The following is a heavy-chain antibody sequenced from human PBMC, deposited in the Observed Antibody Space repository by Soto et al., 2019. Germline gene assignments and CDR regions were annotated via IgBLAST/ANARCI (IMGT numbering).Heavy chain of an antibody. CDR3: VKSMRVGSSSAAGMEV. Sequence: GGSLRLSCSASGFTFSSYAMHWVRQAPGKGLEYVSAISSNGGSTYYADSVKGRFTISRDNSKNTLYLQMSSLRAEDTAVYYCVKSMRVGSSSAAGMEVWGQGTTVTVSS. D-gene: IGHD6-6*01. J-gene: IGHJ6*02. V-gene: IGHV3-64D*08. CDR2: ISSNGGST. CDR1: GFTFSSYA.